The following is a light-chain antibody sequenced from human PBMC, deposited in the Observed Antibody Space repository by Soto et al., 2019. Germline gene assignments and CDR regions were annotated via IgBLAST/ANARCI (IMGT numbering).Light chain of an antibody. CDR1: QSISSW. CDR3: QQYNSYSGT. Sequence: DIQMTQSPSTLSASVGDRVTITCRASQSISSWLAWYQQKPGKAPKLLIYKASSLESGVPSRFSGSGSGTEFPLTISSLQPDDVATYYCQQYNSYSGTFGQGTKVEIK. CDR2: KAS. V-gene: IGKV1-5*03. J-gene: IGKJ1*01.